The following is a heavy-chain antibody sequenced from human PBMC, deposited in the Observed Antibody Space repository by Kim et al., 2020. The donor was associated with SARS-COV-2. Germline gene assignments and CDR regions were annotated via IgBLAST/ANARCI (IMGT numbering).Heavy chain of an antibody. V-gene: IGHV3-30*04. D-gene: IGHD6-13*01. J-gene: IGHJ4*02. Sequence: GGSLRLSCAASGFTFSSYAMHWVRQAPGKGLEWVAVISYDGSNKYYADSVKGRFTISRDNSKNTLYLQMNSLRAEDTAVYYCARGGYSISWYRLDYWGQG. CDR2: ISYDGSNK. CDR1: GFTFSSYA. CDR3: ARGGYSISWYRLDY.